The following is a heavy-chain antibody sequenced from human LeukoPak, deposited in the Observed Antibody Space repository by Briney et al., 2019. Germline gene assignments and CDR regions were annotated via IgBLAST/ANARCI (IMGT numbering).Heavy chain of an antibody. V-gene: IGHV4-59*08. J-gene: IGHJ3*01. CDR2: IYYNGST. CDR1: GDSIYNYY. D-gene: IGHD2-21*02. Sequence: PSETLSLTCSVSGDSIYNYYWSWIRQPPGKRLEWIGYIYYNGSTNYNPSPKSRVTFSVDTSRSQFALRLSSVTAADTAVYYCVGTYCGGDCYAMYAFDFWGQGTVVSVSS. CDR3: VGTYCGGDCYAMYAFDF.